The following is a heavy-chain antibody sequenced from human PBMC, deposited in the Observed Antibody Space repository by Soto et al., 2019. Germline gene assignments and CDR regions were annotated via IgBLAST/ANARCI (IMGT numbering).Heavy chain of an antibody. D-gene: IGHD3-16*01. CDR1: GFTFSGSA. Sequence: PGGSLRLSCAASGFTFSGSAMHWVRQASGKGLEWVGRIRSKANSYATAYAASVKGRFTISRDDSKNTAYLQMNSLKTEDTAVYYCTRRMGARWLKYYYYGMDVWGQGTTVTVSS. CDR3: TRRMGARWLKYYYYGMDV. J-gene: IGHJ6*02. CDR2: IRSKANSYAT. V-gene: IGHV3-73*01.